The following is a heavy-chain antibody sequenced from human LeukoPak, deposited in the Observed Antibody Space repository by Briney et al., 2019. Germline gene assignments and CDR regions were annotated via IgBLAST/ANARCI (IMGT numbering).Heavy chain of an antibody. CDR1: GFTFSSYS. CDR2: ISSSSSYI. CDR3: ARGEDFWSGYHDY. Sequence: PGGSLRLSCAASGFTFSSYSMNWVRQAPGKGLEWVSSISSSSSYIYYADSVKGRFTISRDNAKNSLYLQMNSLRAEDTAVYYCARGEDFWSGYHDYWGQGTLVTVSS. D-gene: IGHD3-3*01. J-gene: IGHJ4*02. V-gene: IGHV3-21*01.